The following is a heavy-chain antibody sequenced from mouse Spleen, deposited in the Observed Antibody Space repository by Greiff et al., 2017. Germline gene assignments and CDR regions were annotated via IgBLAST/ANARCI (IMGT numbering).Heavy chain of an antibody. V-gene: IGHV1-18*01. D-gene: IGHD1-1*01. CDR3: ARLRVITTVAFPFYAMDY. CDR1: GYTFTDYN. CDR2: INPNNGGT. Sequence: EVQLQQSGPELVKPGASVKIPCKASGYTFTDYNMDWVKQSHGKSLEWIGDINPNNGGTIYNQKFKGKATLTVDKSSSTAYMELRSLTSEDTAVYYCARLRVITTVAFPFYAMDYWGQGTSVTVSS. J-gene: IGHJ4*01.